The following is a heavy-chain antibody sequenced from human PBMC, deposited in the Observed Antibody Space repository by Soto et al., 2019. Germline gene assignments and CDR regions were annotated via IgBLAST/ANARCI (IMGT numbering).Heavy chain of an antibody. CDR3: ATRTSGSHYYYYSGMDV. CDR2: FDPEDGET. Sequence: ASVKVSCKVSGYTLTELSMHWVRQAPGKGLEWMGGFDPEDGETIYAQKFQGRVTMTEDTSTDTAYMELSSLRSEDTAVYYCATRTSGSHYYYYSGMDVWGQGTTVTVSS. V-gene: IGHV1-24*01. J-gene: IGHJ6*02. D-gene: IGHD1-26*01. CDR1: GYTLTELS.